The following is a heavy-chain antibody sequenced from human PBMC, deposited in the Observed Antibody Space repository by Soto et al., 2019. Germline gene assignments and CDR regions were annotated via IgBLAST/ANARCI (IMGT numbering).Heavy chain of an antibody. Sequence: GGSLRLSCAASGFTFSSYWMSWVRQAPGKGLEWVANIKQDGSEKYYVDSVKGRFTISRDNAKNSLYLQMNSLRAEDTAVYYRARELTSRRWYYYYYGMDVWGQGTTVTVSS. CDR3: ARELTSRRWYYYYYGMDV. CDR2: IKQDGSEK. CDR1: GFTFSSYW. D-gene: IGHD6-13*01. V-gene: IGHV3-7*05. J-gene: IGHJ6*02.